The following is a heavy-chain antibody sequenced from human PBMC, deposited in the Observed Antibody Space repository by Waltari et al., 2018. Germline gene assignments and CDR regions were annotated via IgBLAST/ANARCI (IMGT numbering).Heavy chain of an antibody. CDR1: GGTFSSYE. J-gene: IGHJ3*01. Sequence: QAHLVQSGAEVKKPGSSVRVSCKASGGTFSSYEFNWVRQAPGQGLEWMGGIIPICGTPIYAQKFQGRVTITADTSTTTAYMELSSLRFEDTAVYYCARDPKGTTVIYDAFDLWGQGTMVSVSS. D-gene: IGHD4-17*01. CDR2: IIPICGTP. V-gene: IGHV1-69*14. CDR3: ARDPKGTTVIYDAFDL.